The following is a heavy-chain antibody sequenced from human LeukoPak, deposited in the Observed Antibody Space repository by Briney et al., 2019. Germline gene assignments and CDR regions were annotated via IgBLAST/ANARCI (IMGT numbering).Heavy chain of an antibody. D-gene: IGHD2-2*01. CDR1: GGPLSGYY. CDR3: ARGRENSSNSCPLGA. V-gene: IGHV4-34*01. J-gene: IGHJ5*01. Sequence: NPSDTLSLICAVYGGPLSGYYWTWIRQPPEKGLEWIGEINHNGITNYKPSLRSRVTISMDTSKNQFSLKLSSVTAADTAMYYCARGRENSSNSCPLGAWGHGTLVTVSS. CDR2: INHNGIT.